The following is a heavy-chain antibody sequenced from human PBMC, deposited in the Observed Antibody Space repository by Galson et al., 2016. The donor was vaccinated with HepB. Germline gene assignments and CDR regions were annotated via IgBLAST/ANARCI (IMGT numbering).Heavy chain of an antibody. J-gene: IGHJ4*02. Sequence: SVKVSCKASGYTFNTYNMHWVRQAPGQGLEWMGIIKPSGGNTIYAQKFQDRITMTRDTSTSTVYMEMISLRSEDTAEYYCPREPDHSFYFDYWGQGTLLTVSS. CDR1: GYTFNTYN. V-gene: IGHV1-46*02. CDR2: IKPSGGNT. D-gene: IGHD1-14*01. CDR3: PREPDHSFYFDY.